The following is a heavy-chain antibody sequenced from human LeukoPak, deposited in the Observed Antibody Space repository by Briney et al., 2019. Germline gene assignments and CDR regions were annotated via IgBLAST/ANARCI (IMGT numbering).Heavy chain of an antibody. Sequence: GGSLRLSCAASGFTFSDYYMSWIRQAPGKGLEWVSYISSSGSTIYYADSVKGRFTISRDNAKNSLYLQMNSLRAEDTAVYCCARDLAHDERSILTGYPYGAFDYWGQGTLVTVSS. J-gene: IGHJ4*02. CDR2: ISSSGSTI. CDR3: ARDLAHDERSILTGYPYGAFDY. D-gene: IGHD3-9*01. V-gene: IGHV3-11*01. CDR1: GFTFSDYY.